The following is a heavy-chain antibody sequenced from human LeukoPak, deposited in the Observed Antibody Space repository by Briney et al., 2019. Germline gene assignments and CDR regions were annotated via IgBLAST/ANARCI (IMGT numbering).Heavy chain of an antibody. Sequence: ASVKVSCKASGYTFTSYGISWVRQAPGQGLEWMGWISAYNGNTNYAQKLQGRVTMTTDTSTSTAYMELRSLRSDDTAVYYCARLRQLNGKYYFDYWGQGTLVTVSS. D-gene: IGHD2-2*01. CDR3: ARLRQLNGKYYFDY. J-gene: IGHJ4*02. CDR1: GYTFTSYG. CDR2: ISAYNGNT. V-gene: IGHV1-18*01.